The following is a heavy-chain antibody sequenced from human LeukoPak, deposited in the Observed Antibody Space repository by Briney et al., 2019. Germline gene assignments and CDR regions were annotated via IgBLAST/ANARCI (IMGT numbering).Heavy chain of an antibody. D-gene: IGHD2-2*01. V-gene: IGHV1-24*01. CDR3: ATTGYCSSTSCSNWFDP. CDR2: FDPEDGET. CDR1: GHTLTELS. Sequence: ASVKVSCKVSGHTLTELSMHWVRQAPGKGLEWMGGFDPEDGETIYAQKFQGRVTMTEDTSTDTAYMELSSLRSEDTAVYYCATTGYCSSTSCSNWFDPWGQGTLVTVSS. J-gene: IGHJ5*02.